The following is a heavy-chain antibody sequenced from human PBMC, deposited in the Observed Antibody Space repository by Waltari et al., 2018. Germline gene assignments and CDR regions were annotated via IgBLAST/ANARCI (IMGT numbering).Heavy chain of an antibody. J-gene: IGHJ3*02. CDR1: GYTFTGYY. D-gene: IGHD2-15*01. V-gene: IGHV1-2*02. CDR2: INPNRGGT. CDR3: ARRVRYCSGGSCYPDAFDI. Sequence: QVQLVQSGAEVKKPGASVKVSCKASGYTFTGYYMHWVRQAPGQGLEWMEAINPNRGGTNNAQKFKGRGTMTRDTSISTAYMELSRLRSDDTAVYYCARRVRYCSGGSCYPDAFDIWGQGTMVTVSS.